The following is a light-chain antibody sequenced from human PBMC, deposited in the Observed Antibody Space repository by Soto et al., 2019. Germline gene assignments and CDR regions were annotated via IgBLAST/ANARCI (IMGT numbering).Light chain of an antibody. CDR3: QHYNNWVGT. J-gene: IGKJ4*01. CDR1: QSVTKSY. V-gene: IGKV3-15*01. Sequence: EVVLTQSPGTLPLSPGERAALSCRASQSVTKSYLAWYQQKPGQAPRLLIYAASTRATGIPARFSGSGSGTEFTLTISSLQSEDFTVYYCQHYNNWVGTFGGGTKVDIK. CDR2: AAS.